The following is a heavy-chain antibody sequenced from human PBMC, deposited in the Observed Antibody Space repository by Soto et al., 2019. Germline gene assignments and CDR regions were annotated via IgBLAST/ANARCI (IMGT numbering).Heavy chain of an antibody. Sequence: GGSLRLSCAASGFTFSSYGMHWVRQAPGKGLEWVAVISYDGSNKYYADSVKGRFTISRDNSRNTLYLQMNSLRAEDTAVYYCAKDGEDFWSGYQYYYYYGMDVWGQGTTVTVSS. J-gene: IGHJ6*02. CDR1: GFTFSSYG. V-gene: IGHV3-30*18. CDR3: AKDGEDFWSGYQYYYYYGMDV. D-gene: IGHD3-3*01. CDR2: ISYDGSNK.